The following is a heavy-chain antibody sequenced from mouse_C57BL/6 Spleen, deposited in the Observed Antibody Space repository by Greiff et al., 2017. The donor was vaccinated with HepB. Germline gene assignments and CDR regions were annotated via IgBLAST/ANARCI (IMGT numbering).Heavy chain of an antibody. D-gene: IGHD4-1*01. CDR1: GYTFTSYW. CDR2: IDPSDSYT. V-gene: IGHV1-69*01. CDR3: ARSPNSYAMDY. J-gene: IGHJ4*01. Sequence: QVHVKHPGAELVMPGASVKLSCKASGYTFTSYWMHWVKQRPGQGLEWIGEIDPSDSYTNYNQKFKGKSTLTVDKSSSTAYMQLSSLTSEDSAVYYCARSPNSYAMDYWGQGTSVTVSS.